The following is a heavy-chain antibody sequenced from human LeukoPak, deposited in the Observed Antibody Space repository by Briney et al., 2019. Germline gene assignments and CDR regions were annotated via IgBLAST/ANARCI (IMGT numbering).Heavy chain of an antibody. CDR3: ARYPTAMVSFDF. Sequence: SETPSLTCTVSGGSISSSDYYWGWIRQPPGKGLEWIGCIYYSGNTYYNPSLKRRVTISVDTSKNQFFLRLSFVADADAAVYYCARYPTAMVSFDFWGQGTLVTVSS. CDR2: IYYSGNT. V-gene: IGHV4-39*01. J-gene: IGHJ4*02. D-gene: IGHD5-18*01. CDR1: GGSISSSDYY.